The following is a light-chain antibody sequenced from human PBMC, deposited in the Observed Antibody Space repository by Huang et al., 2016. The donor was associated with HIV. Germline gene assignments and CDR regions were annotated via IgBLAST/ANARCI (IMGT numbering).Light chain of an antibody. J-gene: IGKJ2*02. CDR1: QSLAHSDGNTY. CDR2: KVS. V-gene: IGKV2-30*02. Sequence: DIVMTQSPLSLPVTLGQPASISCRSSQSLAHSDGNTYLDWFQQRPGQSPRSLIYKVSNRDSGVPDRFSGRGSGTDFTLKISRVEAEDVGIYYCMQGTHWRWTFGQGTRLEIK. CDR3: MQGTHWRWT.